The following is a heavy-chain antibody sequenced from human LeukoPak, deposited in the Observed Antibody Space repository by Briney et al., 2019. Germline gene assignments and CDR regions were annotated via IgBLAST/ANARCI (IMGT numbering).Heavy chain of an antibody. V-gene: IGHV1-8*03. J-gene: IGHJ6*03. CDR1: GYTFTSYD. CDR2: MNPNSGNT. D-gene: IGHD3-3*01. CDR3: ARGAWDYDFRSGNRRIDYMDV. Sequence: GASVKVPCKASGYTFTSYDINWVRQATGQGLEWMGWMNPNSGNTGYAQKFQGRVTITRNTSISTAYMELSSLRSEDTAVYYCARGAWDYDFRSGNRRIDYMDVWGKGTTVTVSS.